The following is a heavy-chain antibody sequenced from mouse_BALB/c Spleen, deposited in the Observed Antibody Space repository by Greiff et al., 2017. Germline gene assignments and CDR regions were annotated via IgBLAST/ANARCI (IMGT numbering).Heavy chain of an antibody. J-gene: IGHJ3*01. CDR1: GYSFTGYN. D-gene: IGHD1-1*01. V-gene: IGHV1-39*01. CDR2: IDPYYGGT. CDR3: ARERDYGSSPWFAY. Sequence: EVKLVESGPELEKPGASVKISCKASGYSFTGYNMNWVKQSNGKSLEWIGNIDPYYGGTSYNQKFKGKATLTVDKSSSTAYMQLKSLTSEDSAVYYCARERDYGSSPWFAYWGQGTLVTVSA.